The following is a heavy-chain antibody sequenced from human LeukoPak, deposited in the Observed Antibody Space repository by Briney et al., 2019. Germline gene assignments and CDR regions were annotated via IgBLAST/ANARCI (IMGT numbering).Heavy chain of an antibody. CDR2: ISASGGST. V-gene: IGHV3-23*01. Sequence: GGSLRLSCAASGFTFSSSAMSWVRQVPGKGLEWVSGISASGGSTYYADSVRGRFTISRDNSKNTLYVQMNSLRAEDTAVYYCAKPGITIFGVVGGAAFDYWGQGTLVTVSS. J-gene: IGHJ4*02. CDR3: AKPGITIFGVVGGAAFDY. D-gene: IGHD3-3*01. CDR1: GFTFSSSA.